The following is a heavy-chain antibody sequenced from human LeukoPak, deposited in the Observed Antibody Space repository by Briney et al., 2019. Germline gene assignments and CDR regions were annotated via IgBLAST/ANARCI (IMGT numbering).Heavy chain of an antibody. J-gene: IGHJ4*02. Sequence: SETLSLTCAVYGGSFSGYYWSWIRQPPGKGLEWIGEINHSGSTNYNPSLKSRDTISVDTSKNQFSLKLSSVTAADTAVYYCASGYSGYSSGWYEVYWGQGTLVTVSS. CDR1: GGSFSGYY. D-gene: IGHD6-19*01. V-gene: IGHV4-34*01. CDR3: ASGYSGYSSGWYEVY. CDR2: INHSGST.